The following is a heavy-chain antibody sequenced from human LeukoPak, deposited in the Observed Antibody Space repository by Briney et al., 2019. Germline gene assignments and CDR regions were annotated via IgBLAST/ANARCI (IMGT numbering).Heavy chain of an antibody. Sequence: PSETLSLTCTVSGGSISSYYWSWIRQPPGKGLEWIGYIYYSGSTNYNPSLKSRVTISVDTSKNQFSLKLSSVTAADTAVYYCARASGIVVVPAATGAYGMDVWGQGTTVTVSS. J-gene: IGHJ6*02. V-gene: IGHV4-59*08. D-gene: IGHD2-2*01. CDR1: GGSISSYY. CDR2: IYYSGST. CDR3: ARASGIVVVPAATGAYGMDV.